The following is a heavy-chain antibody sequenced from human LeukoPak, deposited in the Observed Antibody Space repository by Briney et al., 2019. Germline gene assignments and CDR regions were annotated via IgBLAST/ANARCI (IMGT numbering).Heavy chain of an antibody. J-gene: IGHJ4*02. CDR2: INPNSGGT. Sequence: ASVTLSCKASGYTFTGYYMHWVRQAPGQGLEWMGWINPNSGGTNYAQQFQGRVTMTRDTSISTAYMELSRLRSDDTAVYYCAIGSYTDYWGQGTLVTVSS. CDR3: AIGSYTDY. CDR1: GYTFTGYY. V-gene: IGHV1-2*02. D-gene: IGHD1-26*01.